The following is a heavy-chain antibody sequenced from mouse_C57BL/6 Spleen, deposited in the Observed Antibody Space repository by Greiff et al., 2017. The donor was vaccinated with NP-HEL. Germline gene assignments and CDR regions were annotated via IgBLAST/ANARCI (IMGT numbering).Heavy chain of an antibody. CDR1: GYAFSSYW. V-gene: IGHV1-80*01. CDR3: ARSGDYDWDYFDY. J-gene: IGHJ2*01. CDR2: IYPGDGDT. D-gene: IGHD2-4*01. Sequence: VQLQQSGAELVKPGASVKISCKASGYAFSSYWMNWVKQRPGKGLEWIGQIYPGDGDTNYNGKFKGKATLTADKSSSTAYMQLSSLTSEDSAVYFCARSGDYDWDYFDYWGQGTTLTVSS.